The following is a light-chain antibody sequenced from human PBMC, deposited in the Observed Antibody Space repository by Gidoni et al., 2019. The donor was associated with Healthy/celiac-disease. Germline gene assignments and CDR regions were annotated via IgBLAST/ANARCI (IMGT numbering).Light chain of an antibody. CDR3: QQYNNWPPLT. Sequence: EIVMTQSPATLSVSPGERATLSCRASQSVSSNLAWYQQKPGQAPRLLIYGASTSATGIPARFSGSWSGTEFTLTISSLQSEDFAVYYCQQYNNWPPLTFGQGTKVEIK. J-gene: IGKJ1*01. V-gene: IGKV3-15*01. CDR1: QSVSSN. CDR2: GAS.